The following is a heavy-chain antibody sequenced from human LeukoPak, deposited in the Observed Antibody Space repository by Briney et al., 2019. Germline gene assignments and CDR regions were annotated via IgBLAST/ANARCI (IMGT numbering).Heavy chain of an antibody. D-gene: IGHD6-13*01. CDR2: IYFSGST. CDR3: ARNSSSWYGLSHYYYMDV. J-gene: IGHJ6*03. CDR1: GGSISNYY. Sequence: SETLSLTCTVSGGSISNYYWNWIRQPPGKGLEWIGHIYFSGSTNYNPSLKSRVTISVDTSKNQFSLNLKSVTAADTAVCYCARNSSSWYGLSHYYYMDVWGKGTTVTVSS. V-gene: IGHV4-59*08.